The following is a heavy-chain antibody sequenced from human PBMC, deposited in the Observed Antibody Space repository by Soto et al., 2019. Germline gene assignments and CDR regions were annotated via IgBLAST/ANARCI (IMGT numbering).Heavy chain of an antibody. J-gene: IGHJ5*02. V-gene: IGHV4-30-4*01. D-gene: IGHD5-18*01. Sequence: QVQLQESGPGLVKPSQTLSLTCTVSGGSISSGDYYWSWIRQPPGKGLEWIGYIYYSGSTYYNPSLKSRFTISVDTSNNHFSLKLSSVTAADTAVYYCAREEISGYSYGGVWFDPWGQGTLVTVSS. CDR1: GGSISSGDYY. CDR3: AREEISGYSYGGVWFDP. CDR2: IYYSGST.